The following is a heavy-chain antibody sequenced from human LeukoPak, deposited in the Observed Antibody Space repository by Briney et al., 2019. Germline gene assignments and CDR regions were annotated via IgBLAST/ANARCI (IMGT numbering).Heavy chain of an antibody. V-gene: IGHV4-59*08. CDR3: ARHEIAAAGVYYYYGMDV. J-gene: IGHJ6*02. CDR1: GFTFTNAW. CDR2: IYYSGST. D-gene: IGHD6-13*01. Sequence: SGGSLRLSCAASGFTFTNAWMSWIRQPPGKGLEWIGYIYYSGSTNYNPSLKSRVTISVDTSKNQFSLKLSSVTAADTAVYYCARHEIAAAGVYYYYGMDVWGQGTTVTVSS.